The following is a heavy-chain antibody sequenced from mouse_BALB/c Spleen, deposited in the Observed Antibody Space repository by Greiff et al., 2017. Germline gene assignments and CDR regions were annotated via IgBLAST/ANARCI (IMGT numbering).Heavy chain of an antibody. V-gene: IGHV1-7*01. D-gene: IGHD1-3*01. CDR3: ARYNYGYFDV. Sequence: QVQLQQSGADLAKPGASVKMSCKASGYTFTSYWMHWVKQRPGQGLEWIGYINPSTGYTEYNQKFKDKATLTADKSSSTAYMQLSSLTSEDSAVYYCARYNYGYFDVWGAGTTVTVSS. CDR1: GYTFTSYW. CDR2: INPSTGYT. J-gene: IGHJ1*01.